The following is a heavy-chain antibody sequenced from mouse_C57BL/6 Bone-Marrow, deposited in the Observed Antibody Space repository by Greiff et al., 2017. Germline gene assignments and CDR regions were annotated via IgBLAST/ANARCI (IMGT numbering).Heavy chain of an antibody. Sequence: QVHVKQPGAELVKPGASVKMSCKASGYTFTSYWITWVKQRPGQGLEWIGDIYPGSGSTNYNEKFKSKATLTVDTSSSTAYMQLSSLTSEDSAVYYCARPLDGYYPWYFDVWGTGTTVTVSS. D-gene: IGHD2-3*01. J-gene: IGHJ1*03. CDR1: GYTFTSYW. CDR2: IYPGSGST. CDR3: ARPLDGYYPWYFDV. V-gene: IGHV1-55*01.